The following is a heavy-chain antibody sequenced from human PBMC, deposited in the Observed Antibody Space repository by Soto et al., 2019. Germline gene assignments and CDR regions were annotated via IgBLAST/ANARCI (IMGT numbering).Heavy chain of an antibody. CDR3: TKDAKFDDMYTGYFGNDL. CDR2: ISPNSEKT. D-gene: IGHD3-9*01. Sequence: GASVKVSCKASGYTFSNFGISWVRQPPGEGLEWMGWISPNSEKTKIAQRFQGRVTMTTDISTSTSYLELRGLTSDDTAVYYCTKDAKFDDMYTGYFGNDLWG. V-gene: IGHV1-18*01. J-gene: IGHJ6*02. CDR1: GYTFSNFG.